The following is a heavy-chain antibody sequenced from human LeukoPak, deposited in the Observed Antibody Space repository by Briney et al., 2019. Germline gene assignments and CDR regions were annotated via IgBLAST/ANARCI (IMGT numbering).Heavy chain of an antibody. Sequence: ASVTVSCKASGYTFTSYYMHWVRQAPGQGLEWMGRINPNSGGTNYAQKFQGRVTMTRDTSISTAYMELSRLRSDDTAVYYCAREECSGGSCYSGQYYYYGMDVWGQGTTVTVSS. J-gene: IGHJ6*02. CDR3: AREECSGGSCYSGQYYYYGMDV. CDR1: GYTFTSYY. CDR2: INPNSGGT. V-gene: IGHV1-2*06. D-gene: IGHD2-15*01.